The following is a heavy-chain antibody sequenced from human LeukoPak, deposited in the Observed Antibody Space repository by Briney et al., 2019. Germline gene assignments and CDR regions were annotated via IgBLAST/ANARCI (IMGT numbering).Heavy chain of an antibody. CDR2: IYYSGST. Sequence: SETLSLTCTVSGGSISSYYWSWIRQPPGKGLEWIGYIYYSGSTNYNPSLKSRVTISVDSSKIQFSLKLSSVTAADTAVYYCARTYYDYVWGSYRIFDYWGQGTLVTVSS. CDR1: GGSISSYY. D-gene: IGHD3-16*02. J-gene: IGHJ4*02. V-gene: IGHV4-59*01. CDR3: ARTYYDYVWGSYRIFDY.